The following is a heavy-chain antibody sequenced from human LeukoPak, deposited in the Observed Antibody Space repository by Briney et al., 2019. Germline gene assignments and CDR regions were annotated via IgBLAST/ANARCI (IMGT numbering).Heavy chain of an antibody. J-gene: IGHJ4*02. V-gene: IGHV3-7*01. Sequence: PGGSLRLSCAASGFTLRTYCMSWVRQAPGKGLEWVANIMQDGNDKYYVDSVKGRFTISRDNAKNSLYLQLNSLRVEDTAVYYCASRIVGTPDYFDYWGQGTLVTVSS. CDR2: IMQDGNDK. CDR1: GFTLRTYC. D-gene: IGHD1-26*01. CDR3: ASRIVGTPDYFDY.